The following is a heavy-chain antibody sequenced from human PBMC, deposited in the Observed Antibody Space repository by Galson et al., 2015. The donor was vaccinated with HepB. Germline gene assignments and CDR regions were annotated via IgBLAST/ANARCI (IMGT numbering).Heavy chain of an antibody. J-gene: IGHJ1*01. CDR2: ISPYNGNT. CDR1: GYTFTSYG. V-gene: IGHV1-18*01. Sequence: SVKVSCKASGYTFTSYGLSWLRQAPGQGLEYMGWISPYNGNTNYAQKLQGRVTMTTDKSTTTAYMELRSLRSDDTAVYYCALRTGTYPYCFVVWGQGTLVAVSS. D-gene: IGHD3-10*01. CDR3: ALRTGTYPYCFVV.